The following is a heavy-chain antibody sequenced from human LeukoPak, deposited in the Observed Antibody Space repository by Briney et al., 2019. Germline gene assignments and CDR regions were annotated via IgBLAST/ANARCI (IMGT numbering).Heavy chain of an antibody. CDR1: GFTFSDYY. V-gene: IGHV3-11*04. J-gene: IGHJ4*02. CDR2: ISSSGSTI. Sequence: GGSLRLSCAASGFTFSDYYMSWIRQAPGKGLEWVSYISSSGSTIYYADSVKGRFTISRDNAKNSLYLQMNSLRADDTAVYYCARDLRGGSGYSSSWYEVSDYWGQGTLVTVSS. D-gene: IGHD6-13*01. CDR3: ARDLRGGSGYSSSWYEVSDY.